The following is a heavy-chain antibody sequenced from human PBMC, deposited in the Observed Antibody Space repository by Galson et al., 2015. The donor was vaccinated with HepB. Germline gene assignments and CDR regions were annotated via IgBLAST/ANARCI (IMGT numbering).Heavy chain of an antibody. CDR1: GGSISSGGYS. CDR2: IYHSGST. CDR3: ARGRGSGIQGAFDI. D-gene: IGHD3-10*01. J-gene: IGHJ3*02. V-gene: IGHV4-30-2*01. Sequence: LSLTCAVSGGSISSGGYSWSWIRQPPGKGLEWIGYIYHSGSTYYNPSLKSRVTISVDRSKNQFSLKLSSVTAADTAVYYCARGRGSGIQGAFDIWGQGTMVTVSS.